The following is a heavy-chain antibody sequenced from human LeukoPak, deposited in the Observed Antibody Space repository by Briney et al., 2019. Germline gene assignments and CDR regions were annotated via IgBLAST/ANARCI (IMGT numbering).Heavy chain of an antibody. J-gene: IGHJ6*02. D-gene: IGHD6-13*01. V-gene: IGHV1-46*01. CDR2: INPSSGTT. CDR3: ARGPAGTNYYFYGMDV. Sequence: ASVKVSCKTSGYTVTNYYMHWVRQAPGQGLEWMGIINPSSGTTGFAQKFQGRVTMTRDTATSTLYMQLSSLRSEDTAVYYCARGPAGTNYYFYGMDVWGQGTTVTVSS. CDR1: GYTVTNYY.